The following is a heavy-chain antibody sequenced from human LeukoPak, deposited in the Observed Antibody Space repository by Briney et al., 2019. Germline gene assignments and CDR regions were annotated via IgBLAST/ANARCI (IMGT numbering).Heavy chain of an antibody. V-gene: IGHV4-4*09. J-gene: IGHJ4*02. CDR3: ARLTRLSTSPDRYYLDY. Sequence: PSETLSLTCTVSGDSISSYYWSWIRQPPGKGLEWIGYIYTSGGTNYIPSLKGRVTISIDTSKDQFSLRLSSVTAADSAVYYCARLTRLSTSPDRYYLDYWGQGTLVTVSS. CDR2: IYTSGGT. CDR1: GDSISSYY. D-gene: IGHD6-6*01.